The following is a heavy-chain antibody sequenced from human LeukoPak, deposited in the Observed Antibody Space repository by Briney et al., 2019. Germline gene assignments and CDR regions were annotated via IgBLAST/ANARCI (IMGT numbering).Heavy chain of an antibody. D-gene: IGHD6-6*01. CDR1: GFTSSNYA. CDR3: ANSYTSSSRTPFDC. V-gene: IGHV3-23*01. Sequence: GGSLRLSCAASGFTSSNYAMTWVRQAPGKGLEWVSSLSGSGGSTYYADSVKGRFTISRDNSKNTLYLEMNNLRAEDTAVYYCANSYTSSSRTPFDCWGQGTLVTVSS. CDR2: LSGSGGST. J-gene: IGHJ4*02.